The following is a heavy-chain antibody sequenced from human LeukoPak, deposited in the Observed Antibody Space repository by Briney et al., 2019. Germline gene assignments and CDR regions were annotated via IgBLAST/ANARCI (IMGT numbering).Heavy chain of an antibody. V-gene: IGHV3-7*01. CDR1: GFPFSNSW. CDR2: IKEDGSEK. Sequence: GGSLRLSCAASGFPFSNSWMSWVRQAPGKGLEWVANIKEDGSEKSYVDSVKGRFTISRDNTKNSLYLQMNSLRVDDTAIYYCAGGPYWGRGTLVTVSS. J-gene: IGHJ4*02. CDR3: AGGPY.